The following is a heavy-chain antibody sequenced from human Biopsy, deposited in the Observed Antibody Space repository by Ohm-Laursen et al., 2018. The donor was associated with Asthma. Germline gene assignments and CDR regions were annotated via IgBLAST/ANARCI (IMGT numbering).Heavy chain of an antibody. J-gene: IGHJ6*02. CDR2: TQHRGYT. Sequence: SDTLSLTCTVSGGSITSSSYCWGWIRQPPGKGLEWLGDTQHRGYTNYNPALSSRLTLSVDTSKNQFSLRLTSVTAADTAVYYCARGSSSRLSQWELLVSGGKRAHSYYGMDVWGQGTTVTVSS. V-gene: IGHV4-39*07. CDR1: GGSITSSSYC. CDR3: ARGSSSRLSQWELLVSGGKRAHSYYGMDV. D-gene: IGHD1-26*01.